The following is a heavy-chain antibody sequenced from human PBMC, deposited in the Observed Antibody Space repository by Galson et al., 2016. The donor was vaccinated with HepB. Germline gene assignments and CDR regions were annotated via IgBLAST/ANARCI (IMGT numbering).Heavy chain of an antibody. CDR2: IYRDGRT. Sequence: SLRLSCAVSGLTVSDTYMSWVRQAPGKGPEWVSVIYRDGRTYHGDSVKGRFSISRDISKNTLYLQMNSLRADDTAVYYCARVGGYDGYYFDFWGQGALVTVFS. CDR1: GLTVSDTY. CDR3: ARVGGYDGYYFDF. D-gene: IGHD5-12*01. J-gene: IGHJ4*02. V-gene: IGHV3-53*01.